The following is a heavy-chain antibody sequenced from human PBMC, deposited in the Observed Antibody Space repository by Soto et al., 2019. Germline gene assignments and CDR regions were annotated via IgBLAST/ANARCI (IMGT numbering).Heavy chain of an antibody. V-gene: IGHV1-69*02. CDR1: GGTFSSYT. D-gene: IGHD3-9*01. J-gene: IGHJ6*02. CDR2: IIPILGIA. CDR3: ARGRYDYYYYGMDV. Sequence: QVQLVQSGAEVKKPGSSVKVSCKASGGTFSSYTISWVRQAPGQGLEWMGRIIPILGIANYAQKFQGRVTITADKSTSTAYMELSSLRSEATAVYYCARGRYDYYYYGMDVWGQGTTVTVSS.